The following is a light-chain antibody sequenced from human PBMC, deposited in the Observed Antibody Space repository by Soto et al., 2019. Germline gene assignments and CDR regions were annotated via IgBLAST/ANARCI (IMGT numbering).Light chain of an antibody. J-gene: IGLJ1*01. CDR3: GSYAGSNNFLYV. CDR1: SSGVGGYRY. Sequence: QSALTQPASVSGSPGQSITISCTGTSSGVGGYRYVTWFQQHPGKAPKVVIYEVSNRPSGVSNRFSGTKSGNTASLTVSGLQTEDEADYYCGSYAGSNNFLYVFGTGTKVTVL. CDR2: EVS. V-gene: IGLV2-14*01.